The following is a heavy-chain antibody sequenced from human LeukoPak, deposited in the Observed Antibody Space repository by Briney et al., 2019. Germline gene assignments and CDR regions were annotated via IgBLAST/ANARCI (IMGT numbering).Heavy chain of an antibody. CDR1: GYTFTSYY. CDR3: ARDPGNRIAAAGTIDY. D-gene: IGHD6-13*01. Sequence: ASVKVSCKASGYTFTSYYMHWVRQTPGQGLEWMGIINPSGGSTSYAQKFQGRVTMTRDTSTSTVYMELSSLRSEDTAVYYCARDPGNRIAAAGTIDYWGQGTLVTVSS. CDR2: INPSGGST. V-gene: IGHV1-46*01. J-gene: IGHJ4*02.